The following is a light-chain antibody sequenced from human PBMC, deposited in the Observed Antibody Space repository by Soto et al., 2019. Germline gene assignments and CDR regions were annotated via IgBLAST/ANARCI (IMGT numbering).Light chain of an antibody. J-gene: IGKJ1*01. CDR3: QQYNSYTWT. Sequence: DIQVTQSPSSLSASVGDRVTITCQASQDIGNYLNWYQHKPGVAPKLLIYDASNLESGVPSRFSGSGSGTEFTLTISSLQPDDFATYYCQQYNSYTWTFGQGTKVDIK. CDR1: QDIGNY. CDR2: DAS. V-gene: IGKV1-33*01.